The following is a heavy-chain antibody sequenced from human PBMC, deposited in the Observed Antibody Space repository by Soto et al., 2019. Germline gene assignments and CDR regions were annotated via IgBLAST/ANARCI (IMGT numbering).Heavy chain of an antibody. D-gene: IGHD4-17*01. Sequence: SETLSLTCAVSGDSITSIYHWAWIRQPPGRGLEWVASIYHSGTTYYNPSLKSRVTISVDTSKNQFSLKLSSVTAADTAVYYWARTLTVTTSVDYWGQGTLVTVSS. J-gene: IGHJ4*02. CDR1: GDSITSIYH. CDR3: ARTLTVTTSVDY. CDR2: IYHSGTT. V-gene: IGHV4-38-2*01.